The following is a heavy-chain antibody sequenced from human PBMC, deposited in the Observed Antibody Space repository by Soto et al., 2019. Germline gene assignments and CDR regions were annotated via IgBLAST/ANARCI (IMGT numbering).Heavy chain of an antibody. V-gene: IGHV4-31*11. Sequence: SETLSLTCAVSCDSIDRGAYYCSWMGHHPGEGLEWIGYIFSGGSTFYNPSLKSRVTISMDTSGKSFSLNLRSVTAADTAMYYCARHLPAATSEVVFDSWGQGTLVTVSS. CDR2: IFSGGST. J-gene: IGHJ4*02. CDR1: CDSIDRGAYY. CDR3: ARHLPAATSEVVFDS. D-gene: IGHD6-25*01.